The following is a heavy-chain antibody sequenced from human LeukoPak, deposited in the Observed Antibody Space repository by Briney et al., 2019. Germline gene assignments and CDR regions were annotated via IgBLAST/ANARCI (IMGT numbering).Heavy chain of an antibody. J-gene: IGHJ4*02. CDR2: IYYSGST. V-gene: IGHV4-30-4*02. Sequence: SETLSLTCTVSGGSISSGDYYWSWIRQPPGKGLEWIGYIYYSGSTYYNPSLKSRVTISVDTSKNQFSLKLSSVTAADTAVYYCARARYSGYDLGYWGQGTLVTVSS. CDR3: ARARYSGYDLGY. D-gene: IGHD5-12*01. CDR1: GGSISSGDYY.